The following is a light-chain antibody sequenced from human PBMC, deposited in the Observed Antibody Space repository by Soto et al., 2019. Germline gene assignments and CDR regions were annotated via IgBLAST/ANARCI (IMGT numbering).Light chain of an antibody. CDR3: QQYGSSRT. V-gene: IGKV3-20*01. CDR1: QSVSSSY. CDR2: GAS. J-gene: IGKJ1*01. Sequence: ILLTQSPGTLSLSPGERATLSCRASQSVSSSYLAWYQQKPGQAPRLLIYGASSRATGIPDRFSGSGSGTDFTLTISRLEPEDFAVYYCQQYGSSRTLGQGTKVDIK.